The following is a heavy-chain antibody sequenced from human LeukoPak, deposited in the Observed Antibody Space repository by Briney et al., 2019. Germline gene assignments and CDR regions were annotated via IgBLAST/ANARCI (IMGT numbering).Heavy chain of an antibody. CDR1: GFAFSSYA. J-gene: IGHJ6*02. D-gene: IGHD5-24*01. Sequence: PGGSLRLSCAASGFAFSSYAMNWVRQAPGKGLEWVAFMSSDGNNKYYANSVRGRFTISRDNSKNTLYLQMNSLRAEDTAVYYCARGGPRGASRWLQYNYYYGMDVWGQGTTVTVSS. CDR3: ARGGPRGASRWLQYNYYYGMDV. CDR2: MSSDGNNK. V-gene: IGHV3-30*04.